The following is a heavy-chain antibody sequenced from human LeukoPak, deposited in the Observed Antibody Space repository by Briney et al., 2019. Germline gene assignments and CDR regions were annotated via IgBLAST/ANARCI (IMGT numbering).Heavy chain of an antibody. CDR3: AKDLEYSSGCYSLYTSFDY. CDR1: GFTFSSYA. J-gene: IGHJ4*02. Sequence: PGGSLRLSCAASGFTFSSYAMSWVRQAPGKGLEWVSAISGSGGSTYYADSVKGRFTISRDNSKNTLYLQMNSLRAEDTAVYYCAKDLEYSSGCYSLYTSFDYWGQGTLVTVSS. D-gene: IGHD6-19*01. CDR2: ISGSGGST. V-gene: IGHV3-23*01.